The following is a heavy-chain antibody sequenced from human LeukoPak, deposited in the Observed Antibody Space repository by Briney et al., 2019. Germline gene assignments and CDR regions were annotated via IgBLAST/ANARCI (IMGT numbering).Heavy chain of an antibody. Sequence: GRSLRLSCAASGFTFSSYAMRWVRQAPGKGLEWVAVISYDGSNKYYADSVKGRFTISRDNSKNTLYLQMNSLRAEDTAVYYCARAVSPYYGMDVWGQGTTVTVSS. CDR1: GFTFSSYA. V-gene: IGHV3-30-3*01. CDR2: ISYDGSNK. D-gene: IGHD5/OR15-5a*01. J-gene: IGHJ6*02. CDR3: ARAVSPYYGMDV.